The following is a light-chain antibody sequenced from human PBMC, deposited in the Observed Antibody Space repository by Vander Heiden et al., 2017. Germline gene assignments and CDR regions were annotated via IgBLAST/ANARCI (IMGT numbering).Light chain of an antibody. CDR1: KSVS. CDR2: GAT. Sequence: DIVLTQSPGTLSLSPGERATLSCRARKSVSRLLIYGATSRATGIPDMVSGSGSGTDFTLTISRLEPEDFAVYYCQQYGSASIFGPGTKVEIK. V-gene: IGKV3-20*01. J-gene: IGKJ3*01. CDR3: QQYGSASI.